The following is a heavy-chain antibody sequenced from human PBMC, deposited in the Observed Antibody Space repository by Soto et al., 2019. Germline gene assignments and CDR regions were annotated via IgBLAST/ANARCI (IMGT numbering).Heavy chain of an antibody. CDR1: GGSISSYY. Sequence: PSETLSLTCTVSGGSISSYYWSWIRQPPGKGLERIGYIYYSRSTNYNPSLKSRVNISVDTSKNQFSLKLSSVTAADTAFYYCASVMMDFTIGVCYPGPYYYYGMDVWGQGTTVTVSS. J-gene: IGHJ6*02. D-gene: IGHD2-8*01. CDR3: ASVMMDFTIGVCYPGPYYYYGMDV. CDR2: IYYSRST. V-gene: IGHV4-59*01.